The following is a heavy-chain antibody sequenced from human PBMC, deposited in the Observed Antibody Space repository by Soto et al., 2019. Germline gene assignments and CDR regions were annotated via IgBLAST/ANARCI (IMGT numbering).Heavy chain of an antibody. CDR1: GFTFSSYG. D-gene: IGHD5-18*01. J-gene: IGHJ4*02. CDR3: AKDSPSPLGYSYGAIDY. CDR2: ISYDGSNK. Sequence: GGSLRLSCAASGFTFSSYGMHWVRQAPGKGLEWVAVISYDGSNKYYADSVKGRFTISRDNSKNTLYLQMNSLRAEDTAVYYCAKDSPSPLGYSYGAIDYWGQGTLVTVSS. V-gene: IGHV3-30*18.